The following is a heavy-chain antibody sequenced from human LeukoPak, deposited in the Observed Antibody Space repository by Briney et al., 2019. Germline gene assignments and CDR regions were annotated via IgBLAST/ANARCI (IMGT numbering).Heavy chain of an antibody. CDR2: IRYDGSNK. D-gene: IGHD2-2*02. J-gene: IGHJ5*02. CDR3: AKVRYFSSTSCNIGEFDP. CDR1: GFTFSSYG. Sequence: GGSLRLSCAASGFTFSSYGMHWVRQAPGKGLEWVAFIRYDGSNKYYADSVKGRFTISRDNSKNTLYLQMNSLRAEDTAVYYCAKVRYFSSTSCNIGEFDPWGQGTLVTVSS. V-gene: IGHV3-30*02.